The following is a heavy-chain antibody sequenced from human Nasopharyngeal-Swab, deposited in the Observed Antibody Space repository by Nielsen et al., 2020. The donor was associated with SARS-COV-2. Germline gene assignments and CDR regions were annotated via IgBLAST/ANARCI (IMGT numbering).Heavy chain of an antibody. J-gene: IGHJ4*02. D-gene: IGHD3-3*01. CDR3: ARDSPITIFGVVITTPVDY. CDR2: ISGSSGTI. V-gene: IGHV3-48*01. Sequence: WIRQPPGKGLEWVSYISGSSGTINYVDSVKGRFTIFRDNAKNSLYLQMNSLRAEDTAVYYCARDSPITIFGVVITTPVDYWGQGTLVTVSS.